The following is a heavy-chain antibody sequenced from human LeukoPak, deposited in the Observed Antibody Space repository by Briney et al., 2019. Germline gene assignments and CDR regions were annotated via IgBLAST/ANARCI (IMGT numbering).Heavy chain of an antibody. J-gene: IGHJ3*02. Sequence: PSETLSLTCTVSSGSISSYYWSWIRQPPGKGLEWIGYIYYSGSTNYNPSLKSRVTISVDTSKNQFSLKLSSVTAADTAVYYCARIPGFGEPNDAFDIWGQGTMVTVSS. CDR3: ARIPGFGEPNDAFDI. CDR2: IYYSGST. CDR1: SGSISSYY. D-gene: IGHD3-10*01. V-gene: IGHV4-59*08.